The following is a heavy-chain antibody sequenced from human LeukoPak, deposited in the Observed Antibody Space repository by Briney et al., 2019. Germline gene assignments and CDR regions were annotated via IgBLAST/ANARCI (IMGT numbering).Heavy chain of an antibody. Sequence: GGSLRLSCAASGFTFSSYSMNWVRQAPGKGLEWVSSISSSSSYIYYADSVKGRFTISRDNAKNSLYLQMNSLRAEDTAVYYCARDNTMMNAFDIWGQGTMVTVSS. CDR2: ISSSSSYI. CDR1: GFTFSSYS. J-gene: IGHJ3*02. D-gene: IGHD3-22*01. CDR3: ARDNTMMNAFDI. V-gene: IGHV3-21*01.